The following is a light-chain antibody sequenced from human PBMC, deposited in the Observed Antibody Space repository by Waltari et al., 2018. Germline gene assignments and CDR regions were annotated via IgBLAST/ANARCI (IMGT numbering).Light chain of an antibody. J-gene: IGKJ1*01. CDR2: EAS. Sequence: VLTQSPATLSLSPGARASPSSRASRGGSSYLAWYQQKPGQAPRLLIYEASNSATGVPASISGSEAETEVTHNSSCLATEDSVVYGCQTRSDWLRTFSQGTTVEI. CDR1: RGGSSY. CDR3: QTRSDWLRT. V-gene: IGKV3-11*01.